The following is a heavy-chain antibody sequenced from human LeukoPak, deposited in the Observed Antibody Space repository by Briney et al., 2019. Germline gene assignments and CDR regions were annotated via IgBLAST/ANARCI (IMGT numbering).Heavy chain of an antibody. V-gene: IGHV4-34*01. CDR1: GGSFSGYY. Sequence: SETLSLTCAVYGGSFSGYYWSWIRQPPGKGLEWIGEINHSGSTNYNPSLKSRVTISVDTSKNQFSLELSSVTAADTAVYYCARVSPRGKQQLVTPIKYYYYGMDVWGQGTTVTVSS. CDR2: INHSGST. D-gene: IGHD6-13*01. CDR3: ARVSPRGKQQLVTPIKYYYYGMDV. J-gene: IGHJ6*02.